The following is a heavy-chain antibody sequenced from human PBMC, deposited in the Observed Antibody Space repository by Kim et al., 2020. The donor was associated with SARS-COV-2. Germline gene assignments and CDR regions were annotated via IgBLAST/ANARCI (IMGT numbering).Heavy chain of an antibody. CDR3: ARDSRGYGSGSHPFDY. CDR1: GFTFSSYG. J-gene: IGHJ4*02. V-gene: IGHV3-33*05. CDR2: ISYDGSNK. Sequence: GGSLRLSCAASGFTFSSYGMHWVRQAPGKGLEWVAVISYDGSNKYYADSVKGRFTISRDNSKNTLYLQMNSLRAEDTAVYYCARDSRGYGSGSHPFDYWGQGTLVTVSS. D-gene: IGHD3-10*01.